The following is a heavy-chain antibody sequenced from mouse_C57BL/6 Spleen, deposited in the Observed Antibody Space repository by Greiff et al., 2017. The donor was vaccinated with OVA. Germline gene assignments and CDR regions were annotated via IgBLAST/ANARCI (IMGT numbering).Heavy chain of an antibody. CDR2: INPSTGGT. J-gene: IGHJ2*01. CDR3: ARSNTKNYFDY. V-gene: IGHV1-42*01. D-gene: IGHD1-3*01. Sequence: DVQLQESGPELVKPGASVKISCKASGYSFTGYYMNWVKQSPEKSLEWIGEINPSTGGTTYNQKFKAKATLTVDKSSSTAYMQLKSLTSEDSAVYYCARSNTKNYFDYWGQGTTLTVSS. CDR1: GYSFTGYY.